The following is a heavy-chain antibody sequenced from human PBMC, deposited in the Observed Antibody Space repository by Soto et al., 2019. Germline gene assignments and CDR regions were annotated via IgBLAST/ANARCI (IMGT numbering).Heavy chain of an antibody. D-gene: IGHD6-6*01. J-gene: IGHJ6*02. CDR1: GYSFSNYW. Sequence: GESLKISCKGSGYSFSNYWIGWVRQMPGKGLEWMGIIYPGDSETRYSPSFQGQVTISVDKTINTDYLQWSSLKASDTAMYYCARPFGSSYVMEVWGQGTTVTVSS. CDR2: IYPGDSET. V-gene: IGHV5-51*01. CDR3: ARPFGSSYVMEV.